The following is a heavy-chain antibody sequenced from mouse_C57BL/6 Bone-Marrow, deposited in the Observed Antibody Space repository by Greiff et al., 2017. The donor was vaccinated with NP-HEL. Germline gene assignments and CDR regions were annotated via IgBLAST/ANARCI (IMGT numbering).Heavy chain of an antibody. CDR3: ARQIRGFDY. Sequence: EVKLVESGGGLVKPGGSLKLSCAASGFTFSSYTMSWVRQTPEKRLEWVATISGGGGNTYYPDSVKGRFTNSRDNAKNTLYLQMSSLRSEDTALYYCARQIRGFDYWGQGTTLTVSS. CDR2: ISGGGGNT. D-gene: IGHD3-3*01. V-gene: IGHV5-9*01. J-gene: IGHJ2*01. CDR1: GFTFSSYT.